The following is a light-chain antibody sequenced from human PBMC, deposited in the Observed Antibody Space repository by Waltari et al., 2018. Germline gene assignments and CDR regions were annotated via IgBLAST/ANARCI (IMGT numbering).Light chain of an antibody. J-gene: IGLJ3*02. V-gene: IGLV1-47*01. CDR2: RNN. CDR1: SSNIGRNY. Sequence: QSVLTQPPSASGTPGQRVTISCSGTSSNIGRNYVYCYHQLPGTAPKLLICRNNQRPSWVPDRFSGSKSGTSASLAISGLRSEDEADYYCAVWDDSLSGRVFGGGTKLTVL. CDR3: AVWDDSLSGRV.